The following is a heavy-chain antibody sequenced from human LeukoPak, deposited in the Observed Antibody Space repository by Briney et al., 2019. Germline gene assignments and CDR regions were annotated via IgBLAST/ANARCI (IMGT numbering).Heavy chain of an antibody. D-gene: IGHD3-10*01. CDR2: IKSKTDGGAT. CDR3: TTGPYDYGSGTYYH. Sequence: GGSLRLSCAASGFTFSNAWMSWVRQAPGKGLEWVGRIKSKTDGGATDYAAPVKGRFTISRDDSKNTLYVQMNSLKTEDTAVYYCTTGPYDYGSGTYYHWGQGTLVTVSS. V-gene: IGHV3-15*01. CDR1: GFTFSNAW. J-gene: IGHJ4*02.